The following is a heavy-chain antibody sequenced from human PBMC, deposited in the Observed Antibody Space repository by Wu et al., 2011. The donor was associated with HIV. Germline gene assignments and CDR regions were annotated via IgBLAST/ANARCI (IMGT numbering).Heavy chain of an antibody. CDR3: ARGEVVLGS. J-gene: IGHJ4*02. CDR1: GGTFRSNG. Sequence: QVQLVQSGAEVKKPGSSVRVSCKPSGGTFRSNGISWVRQAPGQGLEWMGWMNPNSGNTGYAQKLQGRVTITRNTSISTAYMELSSLRSEDTAVYYCARGEVVLGSWGQGTLVTVSS. CDR2: MNPNSGNT. V-gene: IGHV1-8*03. D-gene: IGHD2-15*01.